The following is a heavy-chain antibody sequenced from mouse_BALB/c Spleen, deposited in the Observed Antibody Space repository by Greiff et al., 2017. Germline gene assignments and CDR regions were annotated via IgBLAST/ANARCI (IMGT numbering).Heavy chain of an antibody. CDR1: GFNIKDYY. CDR3: NGGGIYGNYVYAMDY. D-gene: IGHD2-1*01. J-gene: IGHJ4*01. V-gene: IGHV14-4*02. CDR2: IDPENGDT. Sequence: EVQLQQSGAELVRSGASVKLSCTASGFNIKDYYMHWVKQRPEQGLEWIGWIDPENGDTEYAPKFQGKATMTADTSSNTAYLQLSSLTSEDTAVYYCNGGGIYGNYVYAMDYWGQGTSVTVSS.